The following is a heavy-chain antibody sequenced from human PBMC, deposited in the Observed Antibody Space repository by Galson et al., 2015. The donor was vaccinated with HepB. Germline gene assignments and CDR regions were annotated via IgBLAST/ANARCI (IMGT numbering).Heavy chain of an antibody. D-gene: IGHD4-17*01. CDR1: GFTVSINY. Sequence: SLRLSCAASGFTVSINYMSWVRQAPGKGLEWVSFIFIGGDTYYADSVKGRFTISTDHSKNTVYLQMNSLRAEDTAVYYCARDPAVTTDYAMDVWGQGTPVTVSS. V-gene: IGHV3-66*02. J-gene: IGHJ6*02. CDR2: IFIGGDT. CDR3: ARDPAVTTDYAMDV.